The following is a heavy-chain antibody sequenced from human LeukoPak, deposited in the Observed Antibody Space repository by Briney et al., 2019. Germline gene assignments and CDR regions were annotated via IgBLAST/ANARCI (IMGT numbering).Heavy chain of an antibody. CDR1: GGSISSYY. CDR3: ARVRRYYYDSSGQRPSYYFDY. CDR2: IYYSGST. J-gene: IGHJ4*02. Sequence: PSETLSLTCTVSGGSISSYYWSWIRQPPGKGLEWIGYIYYSGSTNYNPSLKSRVTISVDTSKNQFSLKLSSVTAADTAVYYCARVRRYYYDSSGQRPSYYFDYWGQGTLVTVSS. V-gene: IGHV4-59*01. D-gene: IGHD3-22*01.